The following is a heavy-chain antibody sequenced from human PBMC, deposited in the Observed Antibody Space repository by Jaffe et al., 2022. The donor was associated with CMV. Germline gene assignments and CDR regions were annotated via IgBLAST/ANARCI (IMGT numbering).Heavy chain of an antibody. D-gene: IGHD5-18*01. CDR2: ISYDGSNK. J-gene: IGHJ4*02. CDR1: GFTFSSYG. CDR3: AKAKDTAMAYFDY. V-gene: IGHV3-30*18. Sequence: QVQLVESGGGVVQPGRSLRLSCAASGFTFSSYGMHWVRQAPGKGLEWVAVISYDGSNKYYADSVKGRFTISRDNSKNTLYLQMNSLRAEDTAVYYCAKAKDTAMAYFDYWGQGTLVTVSS.